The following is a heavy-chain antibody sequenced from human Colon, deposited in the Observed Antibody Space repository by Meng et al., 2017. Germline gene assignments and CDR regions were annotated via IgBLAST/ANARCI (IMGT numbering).Heavy chain of an antibody. J-gene: IGHJ4*02. CDR2: IYYSGST. CDR3: ARGMTNGITFGGVIVN. CDR1: GCSVRRGSYY. D-gene: IGHD3-16*02. Sequence: QVQVEGSGPRLVGPSGILSLTCTVSGCSVRRGSYYWSWIRQPPGKGLEWIGYIYYSGSTNYNPSLKSRVTISVDTSKNQFSLKLSSVTAADTAVYYCARGMTNGITFGGVIVNWGQGTLVTVSS. V-gene: IGHV4-61*01.